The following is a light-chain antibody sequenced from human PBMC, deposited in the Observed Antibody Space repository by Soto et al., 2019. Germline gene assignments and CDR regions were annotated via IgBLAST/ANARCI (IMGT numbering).Light chain of an antibody. CDR1: QSVRSN. J-gene: IGKJ5*01. CDR2: GAS. V-gene: IGKV3-15*01. Sequence: EIVMTQSPATLSVSPGERATLSCRANQSVRSNLAWYQQKPGQAPRLLIYGASTRATGIPGRFSGSGSGTEFALTISSLQSEDLAIHYCQQYNSWSSITFGQGTRLEIK. CDR3: QQYNSWSSIT.